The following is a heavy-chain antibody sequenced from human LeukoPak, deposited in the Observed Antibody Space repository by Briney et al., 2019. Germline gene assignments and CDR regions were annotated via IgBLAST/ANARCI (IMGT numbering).Heavy chain of an antibody. V-gene: IGHV3-23*01. D-gene: IGHD4-17*01. CDR1: GFTFSSYA. CDR3: AKDDDDGDHVVVDH. J-gene: IGHJ4*02. Sequence: GGSLRLSCAASGFTFSSYAMGWVRQAPGKGLGWVSLISGSGGSTYYADSVKGRFTVSRDNSKNTEYLQMNSLRAEDTAIYYCAKDDDDGDHVVVDHWGQGTLVTVSS. CDR2: ISGSGGST.